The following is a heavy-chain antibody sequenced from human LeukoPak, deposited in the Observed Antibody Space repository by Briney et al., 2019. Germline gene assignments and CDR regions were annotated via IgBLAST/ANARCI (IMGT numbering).Heavy chain of an antibody. CDR1: GGSISSSSYY. CDR2: IYCSGST. J-gene: IGHJ4*02. D-gene: IGHD6-13*01. V-gene: IGHV4-39*01. CDR3: ASSGLAAAYY. Sequence: SETLSLTCTVSGGSISSSSYYWGWIRQPPGKGLEWIGSIYCSGSTYYNPSLKSRVTISVDTSKNQFSLKLSSVTAADTAVYYCASSGLAAAYYWGQGTLVTVSS.